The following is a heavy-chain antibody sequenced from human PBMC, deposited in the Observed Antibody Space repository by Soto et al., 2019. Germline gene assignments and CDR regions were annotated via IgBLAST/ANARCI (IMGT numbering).Heavy chain of an antibody. D-gene: IGHD4-17*01. CDR2: ISYDGSNK. CDR1: GFTFSSYG. CDR3: AKDPGDAYGGNSALDY. Sequence: QVQLVESGGGVVQPGRSLRLSCAASGFTFSSYGMHCVRQAPGMGLEWVAVISYDGSNKYYADSVKGRFNISRDNSKNTLYLQMNSLRAEDTAVYYCAKDPGDAYGGNSALDYWGQGTLVTVSS. J-gene: IGHJ4*02. V-gene: IGHV3-30*18.